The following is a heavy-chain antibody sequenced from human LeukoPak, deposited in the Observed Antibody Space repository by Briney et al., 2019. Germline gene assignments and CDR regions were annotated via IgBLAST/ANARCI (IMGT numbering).Heavy chain of an antibody. Sequence: SETLSLTCTVSGGSVRSDSYYWSWIRQPPGKGLEWIGYVYYSGSTNYNPSLKSRVTISVDTSKNQFSLKLRSVTAADTAVYYCARDASGYSSSWSRGALDYWGQGTLVTVSS. V-gene: IGHV4-61*01. CDR2: VYYSGST. D-gene: IGHD6-13*01. CDR3: ARDASGYSSSWSRGALDY. CDR1: GGSVRSDSYY. J-gene: IGHJ4*02.